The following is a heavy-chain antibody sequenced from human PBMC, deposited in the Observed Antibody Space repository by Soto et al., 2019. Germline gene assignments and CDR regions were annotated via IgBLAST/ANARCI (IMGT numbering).Heavy chain of an antibody. CDR1: GGSISSSSYY. J-gene: IGHJ3*02. V-gene: IGHV4-39*01. CDR3: ARRIDGDAFDI. CDR2: IYYSGST. Sequence: SETLSLTCTVSGGSISSSSYYWGWIRQPPGKGLEWIGSIYYSGSTYYNPSIKNRVTISVNTSKNKLSMKLSTVTAADTAVYYCARRIDGDAFDIWGQGTMVT.